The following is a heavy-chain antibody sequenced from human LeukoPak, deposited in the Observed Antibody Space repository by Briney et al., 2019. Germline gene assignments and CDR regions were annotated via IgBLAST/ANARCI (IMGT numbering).Heavy chain of an antibody. V-gene: IGHV3-64D*06. CDR3: VRTYDENPLGWFDP. CDR2: ISINGGST. Sequence: GGSLRLSCSASGTAFRTYAMHWVRQPPGKGLYYVSAISINGGSTYYADSVRGRFTISRDNSKNTLYLQMSSLRPDDTAAYYCVRTYDENPLGWFDPWGQGTLVTVSS. J-gene: IGHJ5*02. D-gene: IGHD5-12*01. CDR1: GTAFRTYA.